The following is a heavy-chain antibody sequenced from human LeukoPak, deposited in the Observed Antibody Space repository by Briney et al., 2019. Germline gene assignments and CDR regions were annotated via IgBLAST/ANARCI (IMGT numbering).Heavy chain of an antibody. CDR2: INHSGST. Sequence: SETLSLTCAVYGGSFSGYYWSWIRQPPGKGLEWIGEINHSGSTNYNPSLKSRVTISVDTSKNQFSLKLSSVTAADTAVYYCARSSGWYPLGYWGQGTLSPSPQ. J-gene: IGHJ4*02. CDR1: GGSFSGYY. V-gene: IGHV4-34*01. CDR3: ARSSGWYPLGY. D-gene: IGHD6-19*01.